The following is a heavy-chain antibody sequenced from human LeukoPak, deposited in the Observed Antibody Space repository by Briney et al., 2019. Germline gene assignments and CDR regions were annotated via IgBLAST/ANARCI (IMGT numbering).Heavy chain of an antibody. J-gene: IGHJ4*02. CDR2: IYYSGST. CDR1: GGSLSSYY. Sequence: SETLSLTCTVSGGSLSSYYWSWIRQPPGKGLEWIGYIYYSGSTNYNPSLKSRVTISVDTSKNQFSLKLSSVTAADTAVYYCARAREVVAATLLPDYWGQGTLVTVSS. V-gene: IGHV4-59*01. CDR3: ARAREVVAATLLPDY. D-gene: IGHD2-15*01.